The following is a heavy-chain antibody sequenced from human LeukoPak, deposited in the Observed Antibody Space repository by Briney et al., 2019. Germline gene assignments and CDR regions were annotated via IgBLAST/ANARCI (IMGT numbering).Heavy chain of an antibody. Sequence: GGSLRLSCSASGFTFSTYWMSWVRQAPGKGLEWMANINRDRGAQNYVDSVKGRFTISRDNAKDSLFLQMNTLRAEDTALYYCARDGIPTYAFDIWGQGTMVTVSP. CDR3: ARDGIPTYAFDI. CDR1: GFTFSTYW. CDR2: INRDRGAQ. V-gene: IGHV3-7*01. J-gene: IGHJ3*02. D-gene: IGHD1-26*01.